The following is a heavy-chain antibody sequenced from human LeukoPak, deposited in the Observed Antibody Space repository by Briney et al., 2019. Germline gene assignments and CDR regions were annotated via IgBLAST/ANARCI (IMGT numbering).Heavy chain of an antibody. D-gene: IGHD5-12*01. CDR1: GGSISSSSYY. CDR2: IYYSGST. V-gene: IGHV4-39*01. J-gene: IGHJ4*02. Sequence: SETLSLTCTVSGGSISSSSYYWGWIRQPPGKGLEWIGSIYYSGSTYYNPSLKSRVTISVDTSKNQFPLKLSSVTAADTAVYYCASSDVDIVAHECWGQGTLVTVSS. CDR3: ASSDVDIVAHEC.